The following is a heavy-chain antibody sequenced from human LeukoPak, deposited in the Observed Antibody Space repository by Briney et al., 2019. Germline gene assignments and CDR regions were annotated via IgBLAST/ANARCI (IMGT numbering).Heavy chain of an antibody. CDR3: ARGGYDRAYYYYGMDV. V-gene: IGHV3-48*02. CDR2: ISSSSSTI. Sequence: GGSLRLSCAASGFTFSTYRMNWVRQAPGKGLEWVSYISSSSSTIYYADSVKGRFTISRDNAKNSLYLQMNSLRDEDTAVYYCARGGYDRAYYYYGMDVWGQGTTVTVSS. D-gene: IGHD5-18*01. CDR1: GFTFSTYR. J-gene: IGHJ6*02.